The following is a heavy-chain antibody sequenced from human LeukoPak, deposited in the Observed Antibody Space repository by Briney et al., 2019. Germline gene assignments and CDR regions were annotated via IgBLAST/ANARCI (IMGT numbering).Heavy chain of an antibody. CDR3: ASDYYGSSGYYN. V-gene: IGHV4-4*02. CDR1: GVSVRSYNY. D-gene: IGHD3-22*01. J-gene: IGHJ4*02. CDR2: VYHSGST. Sequence: PSGTLSLTCAVSGVSVRSYNYWSWVRQPPGKSLEWLGEVYHSGSTIYNPSLESRITISMDTSKNQFSLRLTSVTAADTAVYYCASDYYGSSGYYNWGQGTLVTVSS.